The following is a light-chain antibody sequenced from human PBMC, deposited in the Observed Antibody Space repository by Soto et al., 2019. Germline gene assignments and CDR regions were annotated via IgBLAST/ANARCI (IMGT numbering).Light chain of an antibody. J-gene: IGKJ1*01. V-gene: IGKV1-5*01. CDR1: QSISGC. Sequence: IQMTQSPSTLSASVGDRVTITFRASQSISGCLAFYQQKPGKAPKLLIYDASSLKRGVPSRFSGSGSGTEFTLTISSLQPDDFATYYCQQYDSYSGTFGQGTKVDIK. CDR2: DAS. CDR3: QQYDSYSGT.